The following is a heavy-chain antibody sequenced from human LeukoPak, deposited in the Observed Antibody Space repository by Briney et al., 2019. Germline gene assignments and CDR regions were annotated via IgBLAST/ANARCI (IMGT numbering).Heavy chain of an antibody. D-gene: IGHD3-16*01. CDR1: GGSFTTYY. CDR2: TNHCGST. CDR3: ARHYGP. V-gene: IGHV4-34*01. Sequence: SETLSLTCAVYGGSFTTYYWSWIRQPPGKGLEWIGETNHCGSTSYNPSLKSRVAISEDTSKNQFSLKVNSVTAADSAVYYCARHYGPWGQGTLVTVSS. J-gene: IGHJ5*02.